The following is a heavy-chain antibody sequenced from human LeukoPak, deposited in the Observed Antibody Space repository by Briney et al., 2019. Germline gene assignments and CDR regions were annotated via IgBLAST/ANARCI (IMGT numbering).Heavy chain of an antibody. J-gene: IGHJ4*02. Sequence: SETLSLTCTVSGGSISSYYWSWIRQPAGKGLEWIGRIYTSGSTNYNPSLKSRVTMSVDTSKDQFSLKLSSVTAADTAVYYCARAQRYSSSWYLDYWGQGTLVTVSS. CDR2: IYTSGST. CDR1: GGSISSYY. V-gene: IGHV4-4*07. CDR3: ARAQRYSSSWYLDY. D-gene: IGHD6-13*01.